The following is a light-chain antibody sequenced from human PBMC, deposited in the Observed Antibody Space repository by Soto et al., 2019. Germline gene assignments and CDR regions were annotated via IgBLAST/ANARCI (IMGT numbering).Light chain of an antibody. V-gene: IGLV2-14*01. J-gene: IGLJ1*01. CDR1: SSEIGTFNY. CDR3: SSYTSSSTV. CDR2: EVS. Sequence: QSVLTQPASVSGSPGQSIAISCTGTSSEIGTFNYVSWYQQHPGKAPKLMIHEVSNRPSGVSNRFSGSKSGNTASLTISGLQAEDEADYYCSSYTSSSTVFGTGTKVTVL.